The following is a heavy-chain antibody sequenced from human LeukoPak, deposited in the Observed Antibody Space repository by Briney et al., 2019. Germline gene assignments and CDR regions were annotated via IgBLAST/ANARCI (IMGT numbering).Heavy chain of an antibody. Sequence: GGSLRLSCAASGFTFSSYGMHWVRQAPAKRLEWLAFIRYDETKTFYGDSVKGRFTISRDNSKNTLYLQMNSLRAEDTAVYYCAKSHLPNSYSGTYYCDYWGQGTQVTVSS. CDR2: IRYDETKT. CDR1: GFTFSSYG. V-gene: IGHV3-30*02. J-gene: IGHJ4*02. CDR3: AKSHLPNSYSGTYYCDY. D-gene: IGHD1-26*01.